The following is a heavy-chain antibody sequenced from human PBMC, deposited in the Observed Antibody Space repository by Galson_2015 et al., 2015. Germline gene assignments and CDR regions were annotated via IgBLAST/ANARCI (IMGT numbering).Heavy chain of an antibody. D-gene: IGHD2-15*01. CDR3: AREPDMGIVVVVAAIGWFDP. J-gene: IGHJ5*02. Sequence: CSISGARVSSTSASWNWIRPSPSSGLEWLGRTYYRSKWYNDYAVSVKSRITINPDTSKNQFSLQLNSVTPEDTAVYYCAREPDMGIVVVVAAIGWFDPWGQGTLVTVSS. V-gene: IGHV6-1*01. CDR1: GARVSSTSAS. CDR2: TYYRSKWYN.